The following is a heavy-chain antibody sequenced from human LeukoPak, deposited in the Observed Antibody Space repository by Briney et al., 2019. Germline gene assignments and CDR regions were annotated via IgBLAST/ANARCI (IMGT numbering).Heavy chain of an antibody. CDR3: TRVVNGGHFYY. D-gene: IGHD2-8*01. Sequence: PSETLSLTCSVSGASINNYYWTWIRQPPGKGLEWIGYVCHTGASGYHPSLKSRVAMSLDTSKNQVSLNLRSVTAADTAVYFCTRVVNGGHFYYWGQGTLVTV. CDR2: VCHTGAS. J-gene: IGHJ4*02. V-gene: IGHV4-59*01. CDR1: GASINNYY.